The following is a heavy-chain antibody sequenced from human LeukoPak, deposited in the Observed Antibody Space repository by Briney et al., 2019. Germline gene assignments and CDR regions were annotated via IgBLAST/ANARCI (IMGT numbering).Heavy chain of an antibody. CDR3: ARGTGTTPGAFDI. CDR1: GFTFSSYS. CDR2: IGSSSSYI. V-gene: IGHV3-21*01. D-gene: IGHD1-1*01. Sequence: PGGSLRLSCAASGFTFSSYSMNWVRQAPGKGLEWVSSIGSSSSYIYYADSVKGRFTISRDNAKNSLYLQMNSLRAEDTAVYYCARGTGTTPGAFDIWGQGTMVTVSS. J-gene: IGHJ3*02.